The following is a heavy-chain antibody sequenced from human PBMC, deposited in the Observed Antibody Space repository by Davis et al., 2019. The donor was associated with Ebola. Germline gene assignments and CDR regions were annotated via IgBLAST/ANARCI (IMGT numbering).Heavy chain of an antibody. D-gene: IGHD3-16*01. CDR2: TYYRSKLFV. CDR1: GDSVSSNSAA. CDR3: ARGPPYDQGYAF. J-gene: IGHJ4*02. Sequence: QTPSLTRAISGDSVSSNSAAWNWTRQSPSRGLEWLGRTYYRSKLFVDSAVSVKTQITIIPDTSKNQFSRQLTSVTPEDTAVYYCARGPPYDQGYAFWGQGTLVTVSS. V-gene: IGHV6-1*01.